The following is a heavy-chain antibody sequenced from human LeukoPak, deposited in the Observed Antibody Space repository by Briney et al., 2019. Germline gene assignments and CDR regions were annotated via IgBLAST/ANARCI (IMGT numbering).Heavy chain of an antibody. V-gene: IGHV1-46*01. J-gene: IGHJ5*02. CDR1: GYTFINNW. CDR3: ARDNSVGDTAWWFDP. CDR2: INPTCTGT. Sequence: ASVKVSCKASGYTFINNWMHWVRQAPGQGLEWIGLINPTCTGTLYEQKFQGRGTMTTDMSTSTDYTELSSLRSEDTAVYYCARDNSVGDTAWWFDPWGQGTLVTVSS. D-gene: IGHD1-26*01.